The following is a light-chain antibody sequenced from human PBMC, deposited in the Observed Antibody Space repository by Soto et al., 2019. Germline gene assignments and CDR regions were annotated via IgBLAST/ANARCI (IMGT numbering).Light chain of an antibody. J-gene: IGKJ2*01. Sequence: VLTQSPGTLSLSPGERATLSCRASQTVSSNYLAWYQQKPGQAPRLLIYGASSRATGIPDRFSGSGSGTDFTLTISRLEPEDFAVYYCKQYGSSISYTFGQGTKLEIK. CDR1: QTVSSNY. CDR3: KQYGSSISYT. CDR2: GAS. V-gene: IGKV3-20*01.